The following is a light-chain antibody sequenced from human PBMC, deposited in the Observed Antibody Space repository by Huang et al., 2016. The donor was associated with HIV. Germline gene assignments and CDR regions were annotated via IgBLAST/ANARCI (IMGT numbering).Light chain of an antibody. CDR3: QQYFFSPMT. CDR2: WAS. CDR1: HSLLNSPNRNNY. Sequence: DIVMTQSPDFLAVSLGERATISCKSSHSLLNSPNRNNYLAWYQQNPGQPPKLLISWASVRVSGVPDRFIGSGSLTDFTITITSLQAEDVAVYFCQQYFFSPMTFGPGTKVDI. V-gene: IGKV4-1*01. J-gene: IGKJ3*01.